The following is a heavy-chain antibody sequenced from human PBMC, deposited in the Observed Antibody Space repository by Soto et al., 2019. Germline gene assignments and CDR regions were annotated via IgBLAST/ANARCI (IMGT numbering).Heavy chain of an antibody. CDR1: GFTFSDHY. D-gene: IGHD2-21*01. V-gene: IGHV3-72*01. J-gene: IGHJ4*02. Sequence: EAQLVESGGGVVQPGGSLRLSCAASGFTFSDHYMDWVRQAPGKGLEWVGRIRNQVNSHSTEYAASVKGRFTISRDDSKNSLDLQMNSLKTEDTAVYYCAKVSVSDYSFDYWGQGILVTVSS. CDR3: AKVSVSDYSFDY. CDR2: IRNQVNSHST.